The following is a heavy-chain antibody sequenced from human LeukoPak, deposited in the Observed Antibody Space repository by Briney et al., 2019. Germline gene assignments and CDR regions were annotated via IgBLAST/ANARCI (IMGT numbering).Heavy chain of an antibody. Sequence: TGGSLRLSCAASGFTFSSYSMNWVRQAPGKGLEWLTFIRYDGSDIYYADSVKGRFTISRDNSKNTLYLQMNSLRPEDTAVYYCAKTRDYYYMDVWGKGTTVTVSS. J-gene: IGHJ6*03. CDR1: GFTFSSYS. CDR3: AKTRDYYYMDV. CDR2: IRYDGSDI. V-gene: IGHV3-30*02.